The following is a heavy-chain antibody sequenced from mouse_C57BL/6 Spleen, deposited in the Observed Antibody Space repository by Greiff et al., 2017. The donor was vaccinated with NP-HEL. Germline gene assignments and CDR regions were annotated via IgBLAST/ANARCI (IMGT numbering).Heavy chain of an antibody. CDR3: VRHDPFAY. CDR2: IRSKSNNYAT. Sequence: EVKLVESGGGLVQPKGSLKLSCAASGFSFNTYAMNWVRQAPGKGLEWVSRIRSKSNNYATYSADSVKDRFTISRDDSESMLYLQMNNLKTEYTAMYYCVRHDPFAYWGQGTLVTVSA. J-gene: IGHJ3*01. V-gene: IGHV10-1*01. CDR1: GFSFNTYA.